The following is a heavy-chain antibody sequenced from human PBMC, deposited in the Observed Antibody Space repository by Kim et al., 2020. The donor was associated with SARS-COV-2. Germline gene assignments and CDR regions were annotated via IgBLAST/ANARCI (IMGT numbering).Heavy chain of an antibody. CDR3: AREGLDSYCSSTSCYYAFDS. D-gene: IGHD2-2*01. CDR2: ISSSGSTI. J-gene: IGHJ3*02. Sequence: GGSLRLSCAASGFTFSSYEMNWVRQAPGKGLEWVSYISSSGSTIYYADSVKGRFTISRDNAKNSLYLQMNSLRAEDTAVYYCAREGLDSYCSSTSCYYAFDSWGQGTMVTVSS. CDR1: GFTFSSYE. V-gene: IGHV3-48*03.